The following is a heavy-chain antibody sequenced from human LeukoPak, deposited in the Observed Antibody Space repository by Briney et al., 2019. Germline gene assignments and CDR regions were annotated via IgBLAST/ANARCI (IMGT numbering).Heavy chain of an antibody. CDR3: ARGGTYSFDY. J-gene: IGHJ4*02. D-gene: IGHD1-26*01. CDR1: GFTVSNNY. Sequence: TGGSLRRSCAASGFTVSNNYMSWVRQAPGKGLEWVSVIYAAGSTYYAVSVKGRFTISRDNSKSTLYLQMNSLRAEDTAVYYCARGGTYSFDYWGQGTLVTVSS. V-gene: IGHV3-53*01. CDR2: IYAAGST.